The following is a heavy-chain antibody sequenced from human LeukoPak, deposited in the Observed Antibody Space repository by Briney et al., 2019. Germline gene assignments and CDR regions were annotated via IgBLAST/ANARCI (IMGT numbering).Heavy chain of an antibody. V-gene: IGHV1-69*13. CDR2: IIPIFGTA. D-gene: IGHD5-24*01. CDR3: AKGRWLQIGNAFDI. CDR1: GYTFTSYG. Sequence: GASVKVSCKASGYTFTSYGISWVRQAPGQGLEWMGGIIPIFGTANYTQKFQGRVTITADESTSTAYMELSSLRSEDTAVYYCAKGRWLQIGNAFDIWGQGTMVTVSS. J-gene: IGHJ3*02.